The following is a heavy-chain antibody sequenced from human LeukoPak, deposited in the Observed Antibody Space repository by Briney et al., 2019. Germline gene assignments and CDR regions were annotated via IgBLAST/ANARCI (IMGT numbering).Heavy chain of an antibody. D-gene: IGHD6-19*01. J-gene: IGHJ4*02. V-gene: IGHV4-59*01. CDR1: DDSINRYF. CDR3: ARLPDISGWPFDY. Sequence: SETLSLTCTASDDSINRYFWTWIRQPPGKGLEGIGYIRYSGRTEYNPSLKSRVTISIARSKNQFSLKLMSVTAADTAIYYCARLPDISGWPFDYWGQGMLVTVSS. CDR2: IRYSGRT.